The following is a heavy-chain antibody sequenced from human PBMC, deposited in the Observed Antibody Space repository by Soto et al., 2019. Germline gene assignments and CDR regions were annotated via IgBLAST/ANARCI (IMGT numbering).Heavy chain of an antibody. CDR2: ISWHSAII. Sequence: EVQLVESGGDLVQPGRSLRLSCTASGFTFDDYAMHWVRQAPGKGLEWVSGISWHSAIIDYADSVKGRFTISRDNAKRSLYLQMNSLRPEDTALYYCAKGRYGDYTFFDYWGQGTLVTVSS. D-gene: IGHD4-17*01. CDR3: AKGRYGDYTFFDY. J-gene: IGHJ4*02. V-gene: IGHV3-9*01. CDR1: GFTFDDYA.